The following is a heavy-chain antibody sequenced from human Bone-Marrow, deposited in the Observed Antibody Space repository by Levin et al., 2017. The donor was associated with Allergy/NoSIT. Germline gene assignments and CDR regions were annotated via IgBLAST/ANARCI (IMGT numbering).Heavy chain of an antibody. CDR3: AGLEYSSSSGFNP. J-gene: IGHJ5*02. Sequence: PSETLSLTCTVSGGSIRSYYWSWIRQPPGKGLECIGYIFHSGTTNSNPSLKSRVTMSVDTSNNQFSLKLTSVTAADTAVYYCAGLEYSSSSGFNPWGQGTLVTVSS. CDR2: IFHSGTT. D-gene: IGHD6-6*01. CDR1: GGSIRSYY. V-gene: IGHV4-59*01.